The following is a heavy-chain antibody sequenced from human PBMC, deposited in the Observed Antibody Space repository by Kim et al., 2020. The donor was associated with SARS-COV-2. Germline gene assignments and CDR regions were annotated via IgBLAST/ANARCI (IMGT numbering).Heavy chain of an antibody. V-gene: IGHV5-10-1*01. D-gene: IGHD3-22*01. CDR3: TRHALPRDSSGYFYV. CDR1: GYPFSNYW. Sequence: GESLQISCKTFGYPFSNYWISWVRQVPGKGLEWMGRIDPSDSYTDYSPSLQGHVTISIDESIKTAYVQWSSLRASDTGIYYCTRHALPRDSSGYFYVWGQGTPVTVAS. J-gene: IGHJ4*02. CDR2: IDPSDSYT.